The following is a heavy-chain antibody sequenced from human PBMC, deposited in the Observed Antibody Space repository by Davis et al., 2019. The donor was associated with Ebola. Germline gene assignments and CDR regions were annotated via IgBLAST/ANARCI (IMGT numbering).Heavy chain of an antibody. CDR2: ISSTSSYI. CDR3: VREQYANSPGP. D-gene: IGHD4/OR15-4a*01. V-gene: IGHV3-21*01. J-gene: IGHJ5*02. CDR1: GFTFSSNS. Sequence: PGGSLRLSCAASGFTFSSNSMNWVRQAPGKGLEWVSSISSTSSYIYYADSVKGRFTISRDNAKNSLYLQMNSLRAEDTAIYYCVREQYANSPGPWGPGTLVTVSS.